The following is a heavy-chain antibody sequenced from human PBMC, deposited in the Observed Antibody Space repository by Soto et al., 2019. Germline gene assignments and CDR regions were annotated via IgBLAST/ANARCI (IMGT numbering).Heavy chain of an antibody. CDR3: ARVFSSGSGWMYYFDF. D-gene: IGHD6-25*01. J-gene: IGHJ4*02. CDR2: IYYTGAT. Sequence: QVQLQESGPGLVESSGTLSLTCEVSSGSISSGNWWSWVRQPPGKGLEWIGEIYYTGATNYNPSLKSRVTMTIAKSKDQFSLTLRSATAADTAVYYCARVFSSGSGWMYYFDFWGQGILVSVSS. V-gene: IGHV4-4*02. CDR1: SGSISSGNW.